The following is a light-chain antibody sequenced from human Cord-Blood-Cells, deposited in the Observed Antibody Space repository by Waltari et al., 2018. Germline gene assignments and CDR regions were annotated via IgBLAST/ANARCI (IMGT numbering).Light chain of an antibody. V-gene: IGLV2-14*01. J-gene: IGLJ2*01. CDR2: EGS. Sequence: QSALTQPASVSGSPGQSITLPRTGTTTDVGGDNYVSWYQQHPRKAPKLMIYEGSNRPSGVSNRFSGSKSGNTASLTISGLQAEDEADYYCSSYTSSSVVFGGGTKLTVL. CDR3: SSYTSSSVV. CDR1: TTDVGGDNY.